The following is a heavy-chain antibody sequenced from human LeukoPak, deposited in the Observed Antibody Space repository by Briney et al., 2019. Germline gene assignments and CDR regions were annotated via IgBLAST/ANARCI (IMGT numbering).Heavy chain of an antibody. J-gene: IGHJ4*02. CDR2: ISGSGSST. D-gene: IGHD4-17*01. CDR1: GFTFSSNW. CDR3: AKGRSMTTVTTAMVPDY. Sequence: PGGSLRLSCAASGFTFSSNWMSWVRQAPGKGLEWVSAISGSGSSTYYADSVKGRFTISRDNSKNTLYLQMNSLRAEDTAVYYCAKGRSMTTVTTAMVPDYWGQGTLVTVSS. V-gene: IGHV3-23*01.